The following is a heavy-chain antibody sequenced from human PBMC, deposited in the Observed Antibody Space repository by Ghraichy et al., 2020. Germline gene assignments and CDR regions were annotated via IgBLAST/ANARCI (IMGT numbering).Heavy chain of an antibody. CDR3: ARDLGSGWYFDY. D-gene: IGHD6-19*01. CDR1: GFIFSGYW. Sequence: GEYLNISCAASGFIFSGYWMSWVRQAPGKGPEWVANIKKDGSEKYYVDSVKGRFTISRDNAKNSLYLQMNSLRAEDTAEYYCARDLGSGWYFDYWGQGTLVTVSS. CDR2: IKKDGSEK. V-gene: IGHV3-7*01. J-gene: IGHJ4*02.